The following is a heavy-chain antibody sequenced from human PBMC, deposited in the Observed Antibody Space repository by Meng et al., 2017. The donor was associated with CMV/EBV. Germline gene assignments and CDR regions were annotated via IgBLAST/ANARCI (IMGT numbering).Heavy chain of an antibody. CDR3: ARDKGRIAAAGTGMAGYYYGLDV. CDR2: ISAYNGNT. J-gene: IGHJ6*02. D-gene: IGHD6-13*01. CDR1: GYTFTSYG. Sequence: ASVNVPCKASGYTFTSYGISWVRQAPGQGREWMGWISAYNGNTNYAQKLQGRVTMTTDTSTSTAYMELRSLRSDDTAVYSCARDKGRIAAAGTGMAGYYYGLDVWGQGTTVTVSS. V-gene: IGHV1-18*01.